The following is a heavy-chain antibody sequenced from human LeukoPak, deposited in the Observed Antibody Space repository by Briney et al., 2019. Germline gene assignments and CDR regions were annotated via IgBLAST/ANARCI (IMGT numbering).Heavy chain of an antibody. V-gene: IGHV3-30*18. Sequence: GGSLRLSCAASGFTFSSYAMSWVRQAPGKGLEWVAVISYDGSNKYYADSVKGRFTISRDNSKSTLYLQMNSLRAEDTAVYYCAKGYSSGWPYSDAFDIWGQGTMVTVSS. D-gene: IGHD6-19*01. CDR2: ISYDGSNK. CDR3: AKGYSSGWPYSDAFDI. CDR1: GFTFSSYA. J-gene: IGHJ3*02.